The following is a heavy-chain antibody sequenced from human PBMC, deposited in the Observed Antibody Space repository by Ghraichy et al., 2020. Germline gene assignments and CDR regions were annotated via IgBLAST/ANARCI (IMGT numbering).Heavy chain of an antibody. CDR1: GFTFSSYA. Sequence: GGSLRLSCAASGFTFSSYAMSWVRQAPGKGLEWVSAISGSGGSTYYADSVKGRFTISRDNSKNTLYLQMNSLRAEDTAVYYCAKVGPIFGVVIIGERWFDPWGQGTLVTVSS. V-gene: IGHV3-23*01. D-gene: IGHD3-3*01. CDR2: ISGSGGST. CDR3: AKVGPIFGVVIIGERWFDP. J-gene: IGHJ5*02.